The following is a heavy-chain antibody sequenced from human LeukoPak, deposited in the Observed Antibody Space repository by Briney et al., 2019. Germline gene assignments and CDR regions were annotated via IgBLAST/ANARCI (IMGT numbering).Heavy chain of an antibody. J-gene: IGHJ4*02. CDR2: ISASGAST. CDR1: GFTFSSYA. D-gene: IGHD1-26*01. Sequence: GGSLRLSCAASGFTFSSYAMSWVRLAPGKGLEWVSAISASGASTYYADSVKGRFTISRDKSKNTLYLQMSSLRAEDTAIYYCAKDQYSGSFTAFDYWGQGTLVTVSS. V-gene: IGHV3-23*01. CDR3: AKDQYSGSFTAFDY.